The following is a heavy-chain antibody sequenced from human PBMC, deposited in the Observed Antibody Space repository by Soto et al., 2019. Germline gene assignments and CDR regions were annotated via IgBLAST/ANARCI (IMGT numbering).Heavy chain of an antibody. CDR1: GFTFSSYG. J-gene: IGHJ3*02. V-gene: IGHV3-33*01. D-gene: IGHD3-22*01. CDR2: IWYDGSNK. CDR3: ARDYYYDSSGYYYPNHFDI. Sequence: GGSLRLSCAASGFTFSSYGMHWVRQAPGKGLEWVAVIWYDGSNKYYADSVKGRFTISRDNSKNTLYLQMNSLRAEDTAVYYCARDYYYDSSGYYYPNHFDIWGQGTMVTVSS.